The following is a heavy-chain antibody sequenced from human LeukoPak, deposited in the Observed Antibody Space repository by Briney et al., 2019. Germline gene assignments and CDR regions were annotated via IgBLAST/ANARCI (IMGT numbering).Heavy chain of an antibody. CDR3: ARVRPGQYYFDY. D-gene: IGHD1-14*01. Sequence: QSGGSLRLSCAASGFTFSSYGMHWVRQAPGKGLEWVAVIWYDGSNKYYADSVKGRFTISRDNSKNTLYLQMNSLRAEDTAVYYCARVRPGQYYFDYWGQGTLVTVSS. V-gene: IGHV3-33*01. CDR2: IWYDGSNK. J-gene: IGHJ4*02. CDR1: GFTFSSYG.